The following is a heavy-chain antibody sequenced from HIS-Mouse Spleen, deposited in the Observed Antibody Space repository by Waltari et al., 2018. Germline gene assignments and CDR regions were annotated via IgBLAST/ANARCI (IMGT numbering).Heavy chain of an antibody. Sequence: QLQLQESGPGLVKPSETLSLTCTVSGGSISSSSYYWDWIRQPPGKGLEWIGSIYYRGCTSYNPPRKSRVTISVDTSKTQFSLNLGSVTAADTAVYYCAREIPYSSSWYDWYFDLWGRGTLVTVSS. V-gene: IGHV4-39*07. J-gene: IGHJ2*01. CDR3: AREIPYSSSWYDWYFDL. CDR2: IYYRGCT. D-gene: IGHD6-13*01. CDR1: GGSISSSSYY.